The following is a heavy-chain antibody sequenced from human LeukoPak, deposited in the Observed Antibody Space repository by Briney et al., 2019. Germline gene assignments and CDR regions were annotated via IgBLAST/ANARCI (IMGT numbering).Heavy chain of an antibody. J-gene: IGHJ6*03. D-gene: IGHD3-3*01. CDR1: GFTFSSYA. CDR3: ARADFWSGYYRDYYYYMDV. CDR2: ISYDGSNK. Sequence: GGSLRLSCAASGFTFSSYAMHWVRQAPGKGLEWVAVISYDGSNKYYADSVKGRFAISRDNSKNTLYLQMNSLRAEDTAVYYCARADFWSGYYRDYYYYMDVWGKGTTVTVSS. V-gene: IGHV3-30*09.